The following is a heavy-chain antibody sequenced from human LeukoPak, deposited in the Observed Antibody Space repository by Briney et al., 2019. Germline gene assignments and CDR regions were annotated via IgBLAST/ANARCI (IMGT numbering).Heavy chain of an antibody. V-gene: IGHV4-39*07. D-gene: IGHD4-11*01. CDR1: GGSMRSNSYY. J-gene: IGHJ6*04. CDR3: ARDSVTSV. Sequence: SETLSLICIVSGGSMRSNSYYWGWLRQPPGKGLEWIGSIYDSGSTYYNPSLKSRVTISVDTAKNQFSLKLSSVTAADTAVYYCARDSVTSVWGKGTTVTVSS. CDR2: IYDSGST.